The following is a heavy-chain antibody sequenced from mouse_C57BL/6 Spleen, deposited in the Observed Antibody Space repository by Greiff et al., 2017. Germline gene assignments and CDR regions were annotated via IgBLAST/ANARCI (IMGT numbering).Heavy chain of an antibody. CDR2: IDPETGGT. CDR3: TRGTGTGWYFDV. J-gene: IGHJ1*03. V-gene: IGHV1-15*01. CDR1: GYTFTDYE. Sequence: VQRVESGAELVRPGASVTLSCKASGYTFTDYEMHWVKHTPVHGLEWIGAIDPETGGTAYNQKFKGKAILTADKSSSTAYMELRSLTSEDSAVYYCTRGTGTGWYFDVWGTGTTVTVSS. D-gene: IGHD4-1*01.